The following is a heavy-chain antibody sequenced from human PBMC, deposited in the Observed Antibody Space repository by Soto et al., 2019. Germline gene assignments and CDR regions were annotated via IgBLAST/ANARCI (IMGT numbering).Heavy chain of an antibody. Sequence: ASVKVSCKASGYTFRDFYIHWVRQAPAQGLEWMGWINPDSGGTLYAQTFQGRVTMTRDTSTGTAYLTLSSLRSGDTALYYCARDPGHDYGEYYYDLWGQGTLVTVSS. CDR2: INPDSGGT. J-gene: IGHJ4*02. CDR3: ARDPGHDYGEYYYDL. V-gene: IGHV1-2*02. D-gene: IGHD4-17*01. CDR1: GYTFRDFY.